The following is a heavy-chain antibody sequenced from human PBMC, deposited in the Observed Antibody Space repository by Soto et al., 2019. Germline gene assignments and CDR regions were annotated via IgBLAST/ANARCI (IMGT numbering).Heavy chain of an antibody. CDR3: AADPNYYDSSGYYLGDY. Sequence: GASVKVSCKASGFTFTSSAVQWVRQARGQRLEWIGWIVVGSGNTNYAQKFQERVTITRDMSTSTAYMELSSLRSEDTAVYYCAADPNYYDSSGYYLGDYWGQGTLATVSS. CDR2: IVVGSGNT. J-gene: IGHJ4*02. CDR1: GFTFTSSA. D-gene: IGHD3-22*01. V-gene: IGHV1-58*01.